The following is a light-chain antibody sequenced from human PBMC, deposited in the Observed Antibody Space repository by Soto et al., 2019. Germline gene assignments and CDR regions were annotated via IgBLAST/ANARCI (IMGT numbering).Light chain of an antibody. CDR2: PIS. CDR3: QQSYSTPYT. CDR1: QRIITF. Sequence: IQMTQSPSSLSASVGDRVTITCRASQRIITFLNWYQQKPGKAPKLLISPISTLQRGVPSRFSGSGSGTDFTLTINGLQPEDFATYYCQQSYSTPYTFGQGTKLEIK. J-gene: IGKJ2*01. V-gene: IGKV1-39*01.